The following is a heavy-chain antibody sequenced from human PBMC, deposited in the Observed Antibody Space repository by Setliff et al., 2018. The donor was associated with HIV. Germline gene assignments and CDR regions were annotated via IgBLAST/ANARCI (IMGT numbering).Heavy chain of an antibody. CDR2: ISSSSSYI. J-gene: IGHJ6*03. V-gene: IGHV3-21*01. Sequence: GGSLRLSCAASGFSFSSHDMNWVRQAPGKGLEWVSSISSSSSYIYYADSLQGRFTMSRDNAKNSLYLQMNSLRAEDTAVYYCARDYAYDWNSVMDVWGKGTTVTVSS. CDR1: GFSFSSHD. CDR3: ARDYAYDWNSVMDV. D-gene: IGHD1-7*01.